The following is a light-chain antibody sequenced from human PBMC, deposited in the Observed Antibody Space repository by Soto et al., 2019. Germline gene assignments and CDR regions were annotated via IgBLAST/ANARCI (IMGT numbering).Light chain of an antibody. CDR3: QQGHNLPLT. V-gene: IGKV3-15*01. Sequence: EIVMTQSPATLSLSPGERAALSCRASQSINSELAWYQQKPGQPPRLLISGASTRATGVPARFTGSESGSEFTLTISGLQSEDFAVYYCQQGHNLPLTFGQGTRLEI. J-gene: IGKJ2*01. CDR2: GAS. CDR1: QSINSE.